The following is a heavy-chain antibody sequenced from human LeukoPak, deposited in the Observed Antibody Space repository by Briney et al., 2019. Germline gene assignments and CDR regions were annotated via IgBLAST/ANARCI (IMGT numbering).Heavy chain of an antibody. V-gene: IGHV4-59*12. CDR3: ARGRRGLLWFGDPPRWFDP. D-gene: IGHD3-10*01. CDR1: GGSISTYY. J-gene: IGHJ5*02. Sequence: SSETLSFTCTVSGGSISTYYWNWIRQPPGKGLEWIGYIYHSGSTNYNPSLQSRVTISVDTSKNQFSLKLSSVTAADTAVYYCARGRRGLLWFGDPPRWFDPWGQGTLVTVSS. CDR2: IYHSGST.